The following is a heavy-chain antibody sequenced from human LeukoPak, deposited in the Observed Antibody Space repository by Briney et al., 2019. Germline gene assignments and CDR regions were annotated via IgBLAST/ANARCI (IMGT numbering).Heavy chain of an antibody. J-gene: IGHJ4*02. V-gene: IGHV4-34*01. CDR3: ARMTTGHDF. D-gene: IGHD4-17*01. CDR1: GTSFSSYY. Sequence: SETLSLTCAVSGTSFSSYYWSWIRQPPGKGLEWIGEVNHSGYTSDNPSLKSRVTISVDTSKNQFSLRLRSVTAADTAVYFCARMTTGHDFWGQGTLVTVSS. CDR2: VNHSGYT.